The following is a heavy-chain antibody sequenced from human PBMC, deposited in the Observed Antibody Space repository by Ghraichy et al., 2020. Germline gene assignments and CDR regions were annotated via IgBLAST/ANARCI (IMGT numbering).Heavy chain of an antibody. CDR2: IYHSGRT. Sequence: SETLSLTCAVSGVSISSGGYSWNWIRQPPGKGLEWIGYIYHSGRTYYNPSLKNRVTISVDRTKNLFSLKLSSVTAADAAVYYCARSPRNYYDTNGYSNYFDRGRRGTLAT. J-gene: IGHJ5*02. V-gene: IGHV4-30-2*01. D-gene: IGHD3-22*01. CDR3: ARSPRNYYDTNGYSNYFDR. CDR1: GVSISSGGYS.